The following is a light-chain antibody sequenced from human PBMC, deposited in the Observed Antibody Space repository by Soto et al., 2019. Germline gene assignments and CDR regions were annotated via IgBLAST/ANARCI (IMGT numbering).Light chain of an antibody. Sequence: QSALTQPPSASGSPGQSVTISCAGTSSDVGGYNFVSWYQQHPGKVPKLMIYEVIKRPSGVPDRFSGSKSGNTASLTVSGLHAEDEDDYYCSSYSGSDNFVVFGGGTKVTVL. V-gene: IGLV2-8*01. CDR3: SSYSGSDNFVV. CDR1: SSDVGGYNF. J-gene: IGLJ2*01. CDR2: EVI.